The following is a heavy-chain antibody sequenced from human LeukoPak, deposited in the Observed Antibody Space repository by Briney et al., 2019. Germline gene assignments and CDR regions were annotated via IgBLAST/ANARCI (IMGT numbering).Heavy chain of an antibody. D-gene: IGHD3-22*01. J-gene: IGHJ4*02. CDR2: FDPEDGET. CDR1: GYTFNSSY. Sequence: ASVKVSCKASGYTFNSSYMHWVRQAPGKGLEWMGGFDPEDGETIYAQKFQGRVTMTEDTSTDTAYMELSSLRSEDTAVYYCATDPTPPYYYDSSGYYWVSWGQGTLVTVSS. CDR3: ATDPTPPYYYDSSGYYWVS. V-gene: IGHV1-24*01.